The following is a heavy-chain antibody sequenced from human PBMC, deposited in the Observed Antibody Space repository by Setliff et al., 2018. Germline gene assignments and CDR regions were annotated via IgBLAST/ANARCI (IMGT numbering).Heavy chain of an antibody. J-gene: IGHJ6*03. Sequence: GASVKVSCKAFGGTFSNSAINWVRQAPGQGLEWMGGIIPIRGAADYAQKFQGKVIITADGSTGTAYMELTSLRSDDAAVYYCARGPSGWSSATSRYYFYMDVWGKGTTVTVSS. CDR3: ARGPSGWSSATSRYYFYMDV. CDR1: GGTFSNSA. D-gene: IGHD6-19*01. CDR2: IIPIRGAA. V-gene: IGHV1-69*13.